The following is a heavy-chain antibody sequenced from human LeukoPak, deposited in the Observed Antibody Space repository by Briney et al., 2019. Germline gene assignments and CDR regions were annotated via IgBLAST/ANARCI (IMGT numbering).Heavy chain of an antibody. D-gene: IGHD3-22*01. CDR2: IIPIFGTA. CDR3: ARRPSEYYYDSSGFDY. J-gene: IGHJ4*02. CDR1: GGTFSSYA. V-gene: IGHV1-69*05. Sequence: SVKVSCKASGGTFSSYAISWVRQAPGQGLEWMGGIIPIFGTANYAQKFQGRVTITTDESTSTAYMELSSLRSEDTAVYYCARRPSEYYYDSSGFDYWGQGTLVTVSS.